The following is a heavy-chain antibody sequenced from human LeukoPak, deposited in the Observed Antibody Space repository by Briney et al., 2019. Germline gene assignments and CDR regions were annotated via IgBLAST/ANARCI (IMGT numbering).Heavy chain of an antibody. CDR1: GYTFTGYY. CDR2: INPNSGGT. V-gene: IGHV1-2*06. D-gene: IGHD3-10*01. CDR3: ARDHGYYGSGSYYY. Sequence: ASVTVSCKASGYTFTGYYMHWVRQAPGQGLEWMGRINPNSGGTNYAQKFQGRVTMTRDTSISTAYMELSRLRSDDTAVYYCARDHGYYGSGSYYYWGQGTLVTVSS. J-gene: IGHJ4*02.